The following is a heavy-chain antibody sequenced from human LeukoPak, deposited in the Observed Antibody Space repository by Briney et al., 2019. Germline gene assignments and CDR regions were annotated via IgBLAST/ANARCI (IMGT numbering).Heavy chain of an antibody. Sequence: ASVKVSCKASGYTFTSYYMHWVRQAPGQGLEWMGIINPSGGSTSYAQKFQGRVTITADESTSTAYMELSSLRSEDTAVYYCARSHRSYYYYYMDVWGKGTTVKISS. CDR3: ARSHRSYYYYYMDV. CDR2: INPSGGST. J-gene: IGHJ6*03. CDR1: GYTFTSYY. V-gene: IGHV1-46*01.